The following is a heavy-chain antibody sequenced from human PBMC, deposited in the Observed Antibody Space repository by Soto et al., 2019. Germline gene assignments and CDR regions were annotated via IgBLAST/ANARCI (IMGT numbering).Heavy chain of an antibody. V-gene: IGHV1-18*01. J-gene: IGHJ4*02. Sequence: ASVKVSCKTSGYTFTNNDVCWVRQTPGQGLEWMGWISPYSGKTNFARKFQGRVNMTTDTSTSTVYMELGSLTSDDTAVYYCAREGLLLLPDYWGQGTLVTVSS. CDR3: AREGLLLLPDY. D-gene: IGHD3-22*01. CDR1: GYTFTNND. CDR2: ISPYSGKT.